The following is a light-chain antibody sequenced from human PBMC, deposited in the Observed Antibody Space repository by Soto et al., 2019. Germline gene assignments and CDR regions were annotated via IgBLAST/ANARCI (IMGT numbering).Light chain of an antibody. CDR2: DVS. CDR1: SSDVGGYNY. CDR3: SSYTSSSTRV. V-gene: IGLV2-14*01. J-gene: IGLJ1*01. Sequence: QSVLTQPASVSGSPGQSITISCTGTSSDVGGYNYVSRYQQHPGKAPKLMIYDVSNRPSGVSNRFSGSKSGNTASLTFSGLQAEDEADYYCSSYTSSSTRVFGTGTKVTVL.